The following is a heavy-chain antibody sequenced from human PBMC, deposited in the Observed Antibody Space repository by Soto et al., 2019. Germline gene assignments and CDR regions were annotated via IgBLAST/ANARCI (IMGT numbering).Heavy chain of an antibody. V-gene: IGHV5-51*01. CDR3: ARQSGTYDADPFHF. D-gene: IGHD1-26*01. CDR1: GYMFTTYW. Sequence: GESLKISCKGSGYMFTTYWIGWVRQMPGKGLEWMGIIYPGDSDARYSPSFQGQVTISVDKSISTAYLQWSSLKASDTAMYYCARQSGTYDADPFHFWGQGTMVTVSS. CDR2: IYPGDSDA. J-gene: IGHJ3*01.